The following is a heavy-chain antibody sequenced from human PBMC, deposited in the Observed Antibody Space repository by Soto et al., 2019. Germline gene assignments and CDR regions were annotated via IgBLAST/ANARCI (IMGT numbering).Heavy chain of an antibody. CDR3: AREPDSSGYYYQYFQH. V-gene: IGHV1-46*03. J-gene: IGHJ1*01. D-gene: IGHD3-22*01. CDR1: GYTFTSYY. Sequence: QVQLVQSGAEVKKPGASVKVSCKASGYTFTSYYMHWVRQAPGQGLEWMGIINPSGGSTSYAQKFQGRVTMTRDTSTSTVYMELSSLRSEDTAVYYCAREPDSSGYYYQYFQHWGQGTLVTVSS. CDR2: INPSGGST.